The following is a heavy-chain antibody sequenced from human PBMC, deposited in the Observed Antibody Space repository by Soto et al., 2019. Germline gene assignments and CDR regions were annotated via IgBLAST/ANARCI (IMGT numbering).Heavy chain of an antibody. CDR1: TGYA. CDR2: ISPTGNT. Sequence: GGSLRLSCTALTGYAMSWVRRGPGKGLEWISTISPTGNTHYADSVEGRFTISRDDSKNTFYLQMNNLRADDTGVYYCAKDPSTGHADLWGQGTLVTVSS. CDR3: AKDPSTGHADL. J-gene: IGHJ5*02. V-gene: IGHV3-23*01. D-gene: IGHD3-9*01.